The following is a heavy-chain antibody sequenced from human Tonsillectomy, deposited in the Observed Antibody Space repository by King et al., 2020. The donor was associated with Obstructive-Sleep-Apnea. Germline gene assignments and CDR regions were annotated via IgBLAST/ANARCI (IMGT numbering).Heavy chain of an antibody. CDR2: ISSMSSYI. D-gene: IGHD3-3*01. J-gene: IGHJ4*02. V-gene: IGHV3-21*01. CDR1: VFTFSSYI. Sequence: QLVQSGGGLGKPGGSLRLSCAAPVFTFSSYIMNWVRQAPGKGLGGVSSISSMSSYIYYAASVEGRFTNSRDNAKNSLYLQMNSLRAEDTAVYYCARGRVLEWLLEKYYFDYWGQGTLVTVSS. CDR3: ARGRVLEWLLEKYYFDY.